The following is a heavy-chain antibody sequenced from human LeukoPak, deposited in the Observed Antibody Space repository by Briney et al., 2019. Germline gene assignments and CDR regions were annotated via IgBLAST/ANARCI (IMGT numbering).Heavy chain of an antibody. J-gene: IGHJ3*02. CDR2: ISGSGDNT. D-gene: IGHD5-24*01. Sequence: GGSLRLSCAASGFTFSSYAMRWVRQAPGKGLEWVSGISGSGDNTYYADSVKGRFTISRDNSKNTLYLQMNSLRAEDTAVYYCARGGRDGYNEFDIWGQGTMVTVSS. V-gene: IGHV3-23*01. CDR3: ARGGRDGYNEFDI. CDR1: GFTFSSYA.